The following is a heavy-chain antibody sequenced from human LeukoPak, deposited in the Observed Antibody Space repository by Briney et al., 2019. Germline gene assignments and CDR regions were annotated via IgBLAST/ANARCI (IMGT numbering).Heavy chain of an antibody. Sequence: ASATASCKVSGYTLTELSMHWVRQAPGKGLEWMGGFDPEDGETIYAQKFQGRVTMTEDTSTDTAYMELSSLRSEDTAVYYCATPERDCSSTSCYSFDYWGQGTLVTVSS. V-gene: IGHV1-24*01. CDR1: GYTLTELS. CDR2: FDPEDGET. D-gene: IGHD2-2*01. J-gene: IGHJ4*02. CDR3: ATPERDCSSTSCYSFDY.